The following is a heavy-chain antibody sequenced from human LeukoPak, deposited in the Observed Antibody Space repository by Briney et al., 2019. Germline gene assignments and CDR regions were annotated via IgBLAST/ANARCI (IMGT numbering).Heavy chain of an antibody. J-gene: IGHJ4*02. CDR1: GGSISSSGYY. Sequence: SETLSLTCTVSGGSISSSGYYWGWIRQPPGKGLEWIGSVDYTGITSHSPSLKSRVAISVDTSKNQFSLKVSSVSAADTGVYYCARDPSGNGGGGEYYFDYWGQGTLVTVSS. CDR2: VDYTGIT. D-gene: IGHD1-26*01. CDR3: ARDPSGNGGGGEYYFDY. V-gene: IGHV4-39*02.